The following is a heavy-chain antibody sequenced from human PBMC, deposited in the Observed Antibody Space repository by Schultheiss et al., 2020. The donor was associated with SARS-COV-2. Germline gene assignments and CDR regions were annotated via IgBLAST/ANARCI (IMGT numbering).Heavy chain of an antibody. V-gene: IGHV1-18*01. CDR3: AADHGSWMYWSESSNPNWFDP. CDR1: GYTFTSYG. CDR2: ISPYNDDT. D-gene: IGHD2-8*02. Sequence: ASVKVSCKASGYTFTSYGISWVRQAPGQGLEWMGWISPYNDDTHYAQKFRGRVTITRDMSTSTAYMELSSLRSEDTAVYYCAADHGSWMYWSESSNPNWFDPWGQGTLVTVSS. J-gene: IGHJ5*02.